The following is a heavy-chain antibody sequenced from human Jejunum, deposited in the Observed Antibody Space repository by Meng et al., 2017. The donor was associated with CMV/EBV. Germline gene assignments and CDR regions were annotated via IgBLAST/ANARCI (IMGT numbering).Heavy chain of an antibody. J-gene: IGHJ6*02. D-gene: IGHD3-10*01. CDR2: IRYDGSNA. CDR1: FNSYG. Sequence: FNSYGMHWVSQAPGKGLEWVAFIRYDGSNAYYADSVKGRFTVSRDNSEKTLILRMNNVRAEDTALYYCAKRIDGWPDHYYFGMDAWGRGTQVTVSS. CDR3: AKRIDGWPDHYYFGMDA. V-gene: IGHV3-30*02.